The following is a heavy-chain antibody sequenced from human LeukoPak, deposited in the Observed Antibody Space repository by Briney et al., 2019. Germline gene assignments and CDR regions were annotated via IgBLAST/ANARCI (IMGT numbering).Heavy chain of an antibody. V-gene: IGHV3-48*04. Sequence: GGSLRLSCAASGFTFSSYSMNWVRQAPGKGLEWVSYISSSSSTIYYADSVKGRFTISRDNAKNSLYLQMNSLRAEDTAVYYCASSLGSRHYYYYMDVWGKGTTVTVS. CDR3: ASSLGSRHYYYYMDV. D-gene: IGHD3-16*01. J-gene: IGHJ6*03. CDR1: GFTFSSYS. CDR2: ISSSSSTI.